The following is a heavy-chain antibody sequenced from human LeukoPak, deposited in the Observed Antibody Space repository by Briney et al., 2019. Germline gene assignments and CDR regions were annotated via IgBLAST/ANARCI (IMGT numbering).Heavy chain of an antibody. CDR3: ARVVEMATIFDY. J-gene: IGHJ4*02. V-gene: IGHV3-53*01. Sequence: GGSLRLSCAASGFTVSSNYMSWVRQAPGKGLEWVSVIYSGSSTYYADSGKGRFTISRDNSKNTLYLQMNSLRAEDTAVYYCARVVEMATIFDYWGQGTLVTVSS. CDR1: GFTVSSNY. CDR2: IYSGSST. D-gene: IGHD5-24*01.